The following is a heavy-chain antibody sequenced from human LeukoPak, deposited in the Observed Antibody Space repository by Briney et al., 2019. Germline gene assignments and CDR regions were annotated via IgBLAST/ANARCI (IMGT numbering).Heavy chain of an antibody. Sequence: SQTLSLTCSVYAGSFSGYYWSWIRQPPGKGLEWIGEINHSGSTNYNPSLKSRVTISVDTSKNQFSLKLSSVTAADTAVYYCASTDYYDSSGYGAWGQGTLVTVSS. D-gene: IGHD3-22*01. CDR3: ASTDYYDSSGYGA. J-gene: IGHJ5*02. V-gene: IGHV4-34*01. CDR1: AGSFSGYY. CDR2: INHSGST.